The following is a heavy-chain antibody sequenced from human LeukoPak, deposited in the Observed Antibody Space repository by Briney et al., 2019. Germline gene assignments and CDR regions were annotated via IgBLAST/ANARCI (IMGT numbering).Heavy chain of an antibody. CDR2: ISYDGSNK. J-gene: IGHJ3*02. CDR1: VFTFSSYA. D-gene: IGHD1-14*01. CDR3: ARGLRKVSPDAFDI. Sequence: GGSLRLSCAASVFTFSSYAMHWARQAPGKGLEWVAVISYDGSNKYYADSVKGRFTISRDNSKNTLYLQMNSLRAEDTAVYYCARGLRKVSPDAFDIWGQGTMVTVSS. V-gene: IGHV3-30-3*01.